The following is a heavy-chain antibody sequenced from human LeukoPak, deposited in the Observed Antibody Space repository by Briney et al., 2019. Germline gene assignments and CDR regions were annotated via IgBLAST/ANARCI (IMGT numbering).Heavy chain of an antibody. J-gene: IGHJ4*02. V-gene: IGHV3-7*01. CDR3: ARVGGWDKNFCFDY. Sequence: GGSLRLSCAASGFTFSSYWMSWVRQAPGKGLEWAANIKQDGSEKYYVDSVKGRFTISRDNAKNSLYLQMNSLRAEDTAVYYCARVGGWDKNFCFDYWGQGTLVTVSS. CDR1: GFTFSSYW. CDR2: IKQDGSEK. D-gene: IGHD1-26*01.